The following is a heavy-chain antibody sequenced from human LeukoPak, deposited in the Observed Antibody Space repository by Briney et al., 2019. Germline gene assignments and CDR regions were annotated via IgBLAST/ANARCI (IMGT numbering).Heavy chain of an antibody. Sequence: PGGSLRLSCAASGFTFSSYSMNWVRQAPGKGLEWVSSISSSSSYTYYADSVKGRFTISRDNAKNSLYLQMNSLRAEDTAVYYCARERGDTDYWGQGTLVTVSS. CDR3: ARERGDTDY. D-gene: IGHD5-18*01. J-gene: IGHJ4*02. CDR2: ISSSSSYT. CDR1: GFTFSSYS. V-gene: IGHV3-21*01.